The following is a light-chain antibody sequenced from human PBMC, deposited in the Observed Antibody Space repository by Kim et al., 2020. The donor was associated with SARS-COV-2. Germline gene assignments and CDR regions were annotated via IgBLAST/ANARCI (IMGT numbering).Light chain of an antibody. CDR1: SSDVGSYNL. CDR2: EVS. V-gene: IGLV2-23*02. J-gene: IGLJ3*02. CDR3: CSYATFFWV. Sequence: QSALTQPAYVSGSPGQSITIYCTGTSSDVGSYNLVSWYQQHPGKAPKLMIYEVSQRPLGVSNRFSGSKSDNTASLTISGLLTEDEADYYCCSYATFFWVFGGGTKVTVL.